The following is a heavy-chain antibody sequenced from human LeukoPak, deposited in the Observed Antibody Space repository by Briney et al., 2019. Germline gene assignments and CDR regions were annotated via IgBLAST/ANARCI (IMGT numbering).Heavy chain of an antibody. V-gene: IGHV3-23*01. CDR2: ISGSGGST. CDR3: AKAGDPAYYFDY. J-gene: IGHJ4*02. CDR1: GFTFSSYA. D-gene: IGHD3-10*01. Sequence: GGSLRLPCATSGFTFSSYAMSWVRQAPGKGLEWVSGISGSGGSTYYADSVKGRFTISRDNSKNTLYLQMNSLRAEDTAVYYCAKAGDPAYYFDYWGQGTLVTVSS.